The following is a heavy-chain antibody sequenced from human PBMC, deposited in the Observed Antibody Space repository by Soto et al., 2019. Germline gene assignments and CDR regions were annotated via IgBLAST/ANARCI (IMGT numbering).Heavy chain of an antibody. CDR3: AKARGSSTPAPGSY. D-gene: IGHD2-2*01. J-gene: IGHJ1*01. Sequence: GGSLRLSCAASGFTFSSYTMAWVRQAPGKGLEWVSVISDSGGGPYYADSVKGRFTISRDNSKNTLSLQMNSLRAEDTAVYYCAKARGSSTPAPGSYWGQGTLVTVSS. CDR1: GFTFSSYT. V-gene: IGHV3-23*01. CDR2: ISDSGGGP.